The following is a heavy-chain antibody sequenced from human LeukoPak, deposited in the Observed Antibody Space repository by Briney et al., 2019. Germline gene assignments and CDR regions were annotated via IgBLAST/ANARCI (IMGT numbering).Heavy chain of an antibody. V-gene: IGHV4-59*01. CDR1: GGSISTNY. CDR2: IHYSGTT. Sequence: PSETLSLICSVSGGSISTNYWSWIRQPPGKRLEWIGYIHYSGTTNYNPSLRSRATILRDTSKNQLSLKVTSVTAADTAIYYCARDYDEYTSGWYGNWGQGLLVTVSS. D-gene: IGHD6-19*01. CDR3: ARDYDEYTSGWYGN. J-gene: IGHJ4*02.